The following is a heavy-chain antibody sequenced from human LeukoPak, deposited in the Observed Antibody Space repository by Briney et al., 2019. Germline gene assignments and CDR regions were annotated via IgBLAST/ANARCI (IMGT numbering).Heavy chain of an antibody. Sequence: SETLSLTCTVSGGSISSYYWSWIRQPPGKGLEWIGYIYYSGSTNYNPSLKSRVAISVDTSKNQFSLKLSSVTAADTAVYYCARVESSGWGLFQHWGQGTLVTVSS. D-gene: IGHD6-19*01. J-gene: IGHJ1*01. CDR1: GGSISSYY. CDR2: IYYSGST. V-gene: IGHV4-59*01. CDR3: ARVESSGWGLFQH.